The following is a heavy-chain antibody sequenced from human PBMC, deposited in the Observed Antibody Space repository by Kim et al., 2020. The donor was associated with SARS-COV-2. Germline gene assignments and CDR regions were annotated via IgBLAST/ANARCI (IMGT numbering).Heavy chain of an antibody. J-gene: IGHJ3*02. Sequence: GGSLRLSCAASGFTFSSYGMHWVRQAPAKGLEWVAVIWYDGSNKYYADSVKGRFTISRDNSKNTLYLQMNSLRAENTAVYYCARDRTYYYDSSGLPPPPSGGFDICGQGRMGTVSS. CDR1: GFTFSSYG. D-gene: IGHD3-22*01. V-gene: IGHV3-33*01. CDR2: IWYDGSNK. CDR3: ARDRTYYYDSSGLPPPPSGGFDI.